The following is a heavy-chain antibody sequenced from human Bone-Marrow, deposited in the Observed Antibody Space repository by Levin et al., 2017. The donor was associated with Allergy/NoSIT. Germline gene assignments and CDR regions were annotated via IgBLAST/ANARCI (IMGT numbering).Heavy chain of an antibody. CDR3: AIFHILTGPGG. J-gene: IGHJ4*02. Sequence: SGGSLRLSCAASGFTFSSYSMNWVRQAPGKGLEWVSSISSSSSYIYYADSVKGRFTISRDNAKNSLYLQMNSLRAEDTAVYYCAIFHILTGPGGWGQGTLVTVSS. CDR2: ISSSSSYI. V-gene: IGHV3-21*01. D-gene: IGHD3-9*01. CDR1: GFTFSSYS.